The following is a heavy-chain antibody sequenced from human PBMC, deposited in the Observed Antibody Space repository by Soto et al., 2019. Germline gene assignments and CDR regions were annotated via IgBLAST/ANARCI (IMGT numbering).Heavy chain of an antibody. Sequence: ETLSLTCSVSGGSISGSYWSWIRQSPGKGLEWLGYVYYTGSTNYSPSLRSRVSISVDTSKNEFSLRLSSVTAADTAVYFCARSVAVPGAHIDYWGQGTQVTVS. CDR3: ARSVAVPGAHIDY. D-gene: IGHD6-19*01. CDR1: GGSISGSY. V-gene: IGHV4-59*01. CDR2: VYYTGST. J-gene: IGHJ4*02.